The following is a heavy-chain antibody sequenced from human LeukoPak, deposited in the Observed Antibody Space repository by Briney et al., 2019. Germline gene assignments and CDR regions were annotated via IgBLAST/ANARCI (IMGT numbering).Heavy chain of an antibody. D-gene: IGHD1-14*01. CDR2: IWYDGVNK. CDR1: GFTFSRYG. V-gene: IGHV3-33*01. J-gene: IGHJ6*02. Sequence: GGSLRLSCAASGFTFSRYGIHWVRQAPGKGLEWVSDIWYDGVNKYYADSVKGRFTISRDNSKNTVYLQMNSLRAEDTAVYHCVRDVITGNQNYSGMDVWGQGTTVTVSS. CDR3: VRDVITGNQNYSGMDV.